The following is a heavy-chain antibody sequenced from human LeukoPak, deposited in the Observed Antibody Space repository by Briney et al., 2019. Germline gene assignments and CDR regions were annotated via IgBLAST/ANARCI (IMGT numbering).Heavy chain of an antibody. V-gene: IGHV4-59*01. CDR1: GGPIISYY. CDR3: ARSLPGAIGAADF. Sequence: PSETLSLTCTVSGGPIISYYWSWIRQPPGKGLEWIAYTHSSGNTGYNPSLKSRVTISLDTSKSHFSLKVTSMTAADTGVYYCARSLPGAIGAADFWGQGTLVTVSS. CDR2: THSSGNT. J-gene: IGHJ4*02. D-gene: IGHD3-3*01.